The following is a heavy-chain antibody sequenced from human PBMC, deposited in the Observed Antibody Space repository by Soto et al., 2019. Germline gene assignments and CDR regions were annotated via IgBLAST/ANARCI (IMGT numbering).Heavy chain of an antibody. D-gene: IGHD1-7*01. Sequence: SETLSLTCAVSGGSFTSNNWWTWVRQPPGQGLGWIGEIYRTGSTNYNPSLKSRVTISLDKSENQFSLKVTSLTAADTAVYYCASRDPGTSADYWGQGTLVTVSS. CDR3: ASRDPGTSADY. CDR2: IYRTGST. J-gene: IGHJ4*02. CDR1: GGSFTSNNW. V-gene: IGHV4-4*02.